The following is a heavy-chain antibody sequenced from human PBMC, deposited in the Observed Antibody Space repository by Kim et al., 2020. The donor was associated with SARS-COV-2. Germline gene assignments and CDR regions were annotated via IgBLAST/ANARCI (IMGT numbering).Heavy chain of an antibody. CDR2: IDPSDSYT. D-gene: IGHD6-13*01. J-gene: IGHJ6*02. CDR3: AKQSFIAAAGYYYYYGMDV. V-gene: IGHV5-10-1*01. Sequence: GESLKISCKGSGYSFTSYWISWVRQMPGKGLEWMGRIDPSDSYTNYSTSFQGHVTISADKSISTDYLQWSSLKASDTAMYYCAKQSFIAAAGYYYYYGMDVWGQGTTVTVSS. CDR1: GYSFTSYW.